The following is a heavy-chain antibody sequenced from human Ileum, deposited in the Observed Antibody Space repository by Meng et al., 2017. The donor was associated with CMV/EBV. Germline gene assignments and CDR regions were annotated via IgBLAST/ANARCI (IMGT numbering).Heavy chain of an antibody. J-gene: IGHJ4*01. CDR1: GFTFSSIG. CDR2: INPNGGST. CDR3: AKTGPYYFDY. V-gene: IGHV3-23*01. Sequence: GESLKISCAASGFTFSSIGMSWVRQAPGKGLECVSAINPNGGSTYYIDSVKGRFTISRDNSKNTLYLQMDSLRAEDTAVYYCAKTGPYYFDYWGQGKLVT.